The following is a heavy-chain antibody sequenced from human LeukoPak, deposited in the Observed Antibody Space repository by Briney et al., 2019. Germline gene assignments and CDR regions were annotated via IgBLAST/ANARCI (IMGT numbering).Heavy chain of an antibody. J-gene: IGHJ4*02. Sequence: SETLSLTCAVSGGSFSGHYWNWIRQPPGKGLEWIGEINHGGSTNYNPSLKSRVTISVDTSQNQFSLRLSSVTAADTAVYYCARGFRGDNFDYWGQGTLVTVSS. CDR3: ARGFRGDNFDY. V-gene: IGHV4-34*01. D-gene: IGHD4-17*01. CDR2: INHGGST. CDR1: GGSFSGHY.